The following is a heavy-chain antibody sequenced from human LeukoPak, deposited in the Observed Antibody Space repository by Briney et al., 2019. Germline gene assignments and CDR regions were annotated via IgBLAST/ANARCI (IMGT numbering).Heavy chain of an antibody. CDR3: ARVMPDSSGYYYGFDY. V-gene: IGHV4-59*02. CDR2: IYCSGST. Sequence: GSLRLSCAASGLTVSSNCMSWVRQAPGKGLEWIWYIYCSGSTNYNPSLKSRVTISVDTSKNQFSLKLSSVTAADTAVYYCARVMPDSSGYYYGFDYWGQGTLVTVSS. D-gene: IGHD3-22*01. J-gene: IGHJ4*02. CDR1: GLTVSSNC.